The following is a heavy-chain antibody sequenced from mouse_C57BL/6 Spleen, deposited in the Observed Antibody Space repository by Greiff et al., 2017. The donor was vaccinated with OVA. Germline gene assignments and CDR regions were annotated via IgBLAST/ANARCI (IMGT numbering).Heavy chain of an antibody. CDR2: IDPETGGT. D-gene: IGHD1-1*01. CDR3: TKGHGSSSFAY. V-gene: IGHV1-15*01. J-gene: IGHJ3*01. Sequence: VQLVESGAELVRPGASVTLSCKASGYTFTDYEMHWVKQTPVHGLEWIGAIDPETGGTAYNQKFKGKAILTADKSSSTAYMELRSLTSEDSAVYYCTKGHGSSSFAYWGQGTLVTVSA. CDR1: GYTFTDYE.